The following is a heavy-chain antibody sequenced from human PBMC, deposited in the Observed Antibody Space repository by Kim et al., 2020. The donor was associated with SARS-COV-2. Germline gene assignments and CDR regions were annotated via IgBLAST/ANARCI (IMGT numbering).Heavy chain of an antibody. CDR3: ARDYYYYDSSGYYRYFDY. V-gene: IGHV3-11*06. J-gene: IGHJ4*02. Sequence: KGRFTISRDNAKNSLYLQMNSLRAEDTAVYYCARDYYYYDSSGYYRYFDYWGQGTLVTVSS. D-gene: IGHD3-22*01.